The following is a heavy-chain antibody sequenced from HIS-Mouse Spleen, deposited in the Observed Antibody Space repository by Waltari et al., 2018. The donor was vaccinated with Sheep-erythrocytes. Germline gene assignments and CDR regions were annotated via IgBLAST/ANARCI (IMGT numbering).Heavy chain of an antibody. V-gene: IGHV4-39*01. CDR3: ARLYYYDSSGYYFDY. D-gene: IGHD3-22*01. CDR1: GGSISSSSYY. Sequence: QLQLQESGPGLVKPSETLSLTCTVSGGSISSSSYYWGWIRQPPGKVLEWIGSIYYSGSTYYNPDLKSRVTISVDTSKNQFSLKLSSVTAADTAVYYCARLYYYDSSGYYFDYWGQGTLVTVSS. J-gene: IGHJ4*02. CDR2: IYYSGST.